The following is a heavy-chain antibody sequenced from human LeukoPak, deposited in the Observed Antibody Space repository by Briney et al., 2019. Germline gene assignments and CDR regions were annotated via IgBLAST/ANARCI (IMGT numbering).Heavy chain of an antibody. CDR3: AKAEDGSGGGY. D-gene: IGHD3-10*01. CDR2: ISWNSGSI. CDR1: GFTFDDYA. J-gene: IGHJ4*02. V-gene: IGHV3-9*01. Sequence: PGGSLRLSCAASGFTFDDYAMHWVRQAPGKGLEWVSGISWNSGSIGYADSVKGRFTISRDNAKNSLYLQMNSLRAEDTAVYYCAKAEDGSGGGYWGQGTLVTVSS.